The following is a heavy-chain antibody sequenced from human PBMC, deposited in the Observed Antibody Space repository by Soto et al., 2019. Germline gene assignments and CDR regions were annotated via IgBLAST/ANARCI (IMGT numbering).Heavy chain of an antibody. CDR1: GGSIDRSNYY. Sequence: SETLSLTCNVSGGSIDRSNYYWDWLRQPPGKGMEWIGTTYNNGNAYYNTSLKSRVSMSVDTSKNQFSLKLVSVTAADTAVYYCARHFVAVVIKGWGYWGQGTLVTVS. CDR2: TYNNGNA. V-gene: IGHV4-39*01. CDR3: ARHFVAVVIKGWGY. D-gene: IGHD3-10*01. J-gene: IGHJ4*02.